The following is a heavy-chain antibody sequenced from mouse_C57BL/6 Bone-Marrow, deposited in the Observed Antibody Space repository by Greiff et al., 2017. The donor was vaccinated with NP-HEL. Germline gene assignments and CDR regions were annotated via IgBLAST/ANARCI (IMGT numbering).Heavy chain of an antibody. CDR3: ASLYYGYDPFAY. Sequence: VQLQQSGPELVKPGASVKMSCKASGYTFTDYNMHWVKQSHGKSLEWIGYINPNNGGTSYNQKFKGKATLTVNKSSSTAYMELRSLTSEDSAVYYCASLYYGYDPFAYWGQGTLVTVSA. CDR2: INPNNGGT. V-gene: IGHV1-22*01. J-gene: IGHJ3*01. D-gene: IGHD2-2*01. CDR1: GYTFTDYN.